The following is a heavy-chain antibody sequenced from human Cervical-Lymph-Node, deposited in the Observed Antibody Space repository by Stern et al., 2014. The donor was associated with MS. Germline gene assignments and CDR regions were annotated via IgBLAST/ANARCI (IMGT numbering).Heavy chain of an antibody. CDR2: SSTDDATK. CDR1: GFTFNDYY. Sequence: VQLVESGGGLVKPGGSLRLSCAASGFTFNDYYMSWIRQAPGKGLEWVSYSSTDDATKYYADSVKGRFTISRDNAKNFLYLQMDSLRAEDTAVYYCARGYKFAANWGQGILVTVSS. J-gene: IGHJ4*02. D-gene: IGHD5-18*01. CDR3: ARGYKFAAN. V-gene: IGHV3-11*01.